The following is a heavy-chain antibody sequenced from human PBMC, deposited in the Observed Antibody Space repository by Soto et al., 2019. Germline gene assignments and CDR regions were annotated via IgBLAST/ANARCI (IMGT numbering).Heavy chain of an antibody. CDR3: ARVAATVTTGNNDAYDL. D-gene: IGHD4-17*01. V-gene: IGHV3-30*03. CDR2: IPYDGSNK. J-gene: IGHJ3*01. CDR1: GFTFNTYG. Sequence: QVQLVESGGGVVQPGRSLRLSCAASGFTFNTYGMDWVRQAPGKGLEWVAIIPYDGSNKHSADSVKGRFTISRDNSKNTLYLQMNSLRAEDTAMYYCARVAATVTTGNNDAYDLWGQGTMVTVSS.